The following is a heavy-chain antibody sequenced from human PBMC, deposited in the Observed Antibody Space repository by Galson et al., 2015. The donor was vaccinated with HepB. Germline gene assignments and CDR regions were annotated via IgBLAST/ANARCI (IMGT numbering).Heavy chain of an antibody. J-gene: IGHJ4*02. CDR2: IIPIFGAA. CDR1: GYSFTNYA. Sequence: SVKVSCKASGYSFTNYAISWVRQAPGQGLEWMGGIIPIFGAADYARKFQGRVTITADRSTNTAYMELSSLRSEDTALYYCARVGEGFDYWGQGTLVTVSS. CDR3: ARVGEGFDY. V-gene: IGHV1-69*06.